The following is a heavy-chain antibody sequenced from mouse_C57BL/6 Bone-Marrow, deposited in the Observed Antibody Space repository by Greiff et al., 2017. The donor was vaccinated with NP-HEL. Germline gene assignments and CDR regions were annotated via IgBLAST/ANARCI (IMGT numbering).Heavy chain of an antibody. CDR2: ISSGSSTI. Sequence: EVMLVESGGGLVKPGGSLKLSCAASGFTFRDYGMHWVRQAPEKGLEWVAYISSGSSTIYYADTVKGRFTISRDNAKNTLFLQMTSLRSEDTAMYYCARRKVRYAMDYWGQGTSVTVSS. CDR3: ARRKVRYAMDY. D-gene: IGHD1-1*01. V-gene: IGHV5-17*01. CDR1: GFTFRDYG. J-gene: IGHJ4*01.